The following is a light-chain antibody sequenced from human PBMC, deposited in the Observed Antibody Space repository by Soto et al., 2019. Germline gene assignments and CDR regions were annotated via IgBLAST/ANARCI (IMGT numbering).Light chain of an antibody. Sequence: QSVLTQPPSVSAAPGQRVTISCSGSSSNIGNNYVSWYQQLPGKAPKLLIYDNNERPSGIPDRFSGSKSGTSATLGITGLQTGDEADYYCGTWDSGLSTGVFGGGTKVTVL. J-gene: IGLJ3*02. CDR2: DNN. V-gene: IGLV1-51*01. CDR3: GTWDSGLSTGV. CDR1: SSNIGNNY.